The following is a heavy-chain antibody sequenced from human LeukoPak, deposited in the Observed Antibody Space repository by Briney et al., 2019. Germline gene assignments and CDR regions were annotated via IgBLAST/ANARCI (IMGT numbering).Heavy chain of an antibody. J-gene: IGHJ5*02. CDR3: AIKSIAARPRGLNWFDP. CDR1: GYTFTSYD. D-gene: IGHD6-6*01. CDR2: MNPNSGNT. V-gene: IGHV1-8*01. Sequence: ASVKVSCKASGYTFTSYDINWVRQATGQGLEWMGWMNPNSGNTGYAQKFQGRVTRTRNTSKSTAYMELSSLRSEDTAVYYCAIKSIAARPRGLNWFDPWGQGTMVTVSS.